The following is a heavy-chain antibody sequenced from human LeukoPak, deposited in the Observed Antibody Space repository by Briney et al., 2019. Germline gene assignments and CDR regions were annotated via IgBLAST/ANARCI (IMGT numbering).Heavy chain of an antibody. J-gene: IGHJ4*02. D-gene: IGHD1-26*01. CDR2: ISPSSTLM. CDR3: ASLASEWELPEVDY. V-gene: IGHV3-48*01. Sequence: RGSLRLSCAASGFTFSSYAMNWVRQAPGTGLEWVSYISPSSTLMYYADSVKGRFTISKDNAKKSLFLQMNSLRAEDTAVYYCASLASEWELPEVDYWGLGTLVTVSS. CDR1: GFTFSSYA.